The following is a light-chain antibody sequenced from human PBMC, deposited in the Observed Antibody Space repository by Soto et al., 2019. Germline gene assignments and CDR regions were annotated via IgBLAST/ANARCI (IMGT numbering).Light chain of an antibody. CDR3: QPYYDWPPYT. CDR1: QSVSSN. CDR2: GAS. J-gene: IGKJ2*01. Sequence: EIVMTQSPATLSVSPGERATLSCRASQSVSSNLAWYQQKPGQAPRLLIYGASTRATGIPARFSGSGSGTEFTTTIVRLHSLDFAVYYWQPYYDWPPYTFGEGTKLEIK. V-gene: IGKV3-15*01.